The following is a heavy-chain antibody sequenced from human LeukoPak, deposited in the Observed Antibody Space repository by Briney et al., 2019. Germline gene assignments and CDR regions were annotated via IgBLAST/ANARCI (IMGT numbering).Heavy chain of an antibody. J-gene: IGHJ4*02. CDR3: AKVSLRYFDWLPHDFDY. D-gene: IGHD3-9*01. CDR1: GFSFSTFT. V-gene: IGHV3-23*01. Sequence: PGRSLRLSCAASGFSFSTFTMHWIRQAPGKGLEWVSAISGSGGSTYYADSVKGRFTISRDNSKNTLYLQMNSLRAEDTAVYYCAKVSLRYFDWLPHDFDYWGQGTLVTVSS. CDR2: ISGSGGST.